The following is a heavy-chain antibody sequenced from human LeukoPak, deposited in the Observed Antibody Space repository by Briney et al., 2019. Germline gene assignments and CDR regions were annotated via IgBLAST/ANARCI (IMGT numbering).Heavy chain of an antibody. CDR3: ARGYCSPGSCYYYDY. J-gene: IGHJ4*02. Sequence: SETLSLTCTVSGGSISNYFWTWIRQPPGKGLQWIGHIHYSGSTNYDPSLKSRLTISIDTSKNQFSLRLASVTAADTAVHYCARGYCSPGSCYYYDYWGQGTLVTVSS. CDR2: IHYSGST. CDR1: GGSISNYF. V-gene: IGHV4-59*01. D-gene: IGHD2-15*01.